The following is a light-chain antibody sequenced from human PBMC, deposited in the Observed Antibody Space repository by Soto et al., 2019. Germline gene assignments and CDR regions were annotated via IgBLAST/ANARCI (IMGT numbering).Light chain of an antibody. CDR3: QQAYSFPFT. Sequence: DIQMTQFPSSVSASVGDSVAITCRASQIISNWVAWYQQKPGTAPRLLIYAATTLNSGVPSRFSGSRSGTDFTLTITDLQPEDFAIYYCQQAYSFPFTFGPGTKVDLK. CDR1: QIISNW. V-gene: IGKV1-12*01. J-gene: IGKJ3*01. CDR2: AAT.